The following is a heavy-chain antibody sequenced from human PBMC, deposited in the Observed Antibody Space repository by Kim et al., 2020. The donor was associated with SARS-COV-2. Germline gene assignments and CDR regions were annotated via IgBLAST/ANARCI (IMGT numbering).Heavy chain of an antibody. CDR1: GGSISSSSYY. D-gene: IGHD2-15*01. V-gene: IGHV4-39*01. CDR2: IYYSGST. Sequence: SETLSLTCTVSGGSISSSSYYWGWIRQPPGKGLEWIGSIYYSGSTYYNPSLKSRVTISVHTSKNQFSLKLSSVTAADTAVYYCARQARRGHIVARHDWFDPWAQGTRVTVSS. CDR3: ARQARRGHIVARHDWFDP. J-gene: IGHJ5*02.